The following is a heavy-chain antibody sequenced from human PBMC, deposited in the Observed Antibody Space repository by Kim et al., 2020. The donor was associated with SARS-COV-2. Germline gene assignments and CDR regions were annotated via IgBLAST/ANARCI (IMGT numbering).Heavy chain of an antibody. D-gene: IGHD6-13*01. V-gene: IGHV3-30*04. CDR1: GFTFSSYA. CDR3: ARDWTIAAAAREYFQH. J-gene: IGHJ1*01. CDR2: ISYDGSNK. Sequence: GGSLRLSCAASGFTFSSYAMHWVRQAPGKGLEWVAVISYDGSNKYYADSVKGRFTISRDNSKNTLYLQMNSLRAEDTAVYYCARDWTIAAAAREYFQHWG.